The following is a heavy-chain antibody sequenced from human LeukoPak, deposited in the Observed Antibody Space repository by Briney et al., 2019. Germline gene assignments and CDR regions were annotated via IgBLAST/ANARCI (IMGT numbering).Heavy chain of an antibody. CDR3: ARGENGIGAAFDI. D-gene: IGHD3-16*01. Sequence: GGSLRLSCAASGFTVSSNYMRWVRQAPGKGLELVSLTYSDGSTYYTDSLKGRFTISIDNSENSLYLQMNTLSPDDTAVYYCARGENGIGAAFDIWGQGTMVTVSS. CDR1: GFTVSSNY. J-gene: IGHJ3*02. V-gene: IGHV3-53*01. CDR2: TYSDGST.